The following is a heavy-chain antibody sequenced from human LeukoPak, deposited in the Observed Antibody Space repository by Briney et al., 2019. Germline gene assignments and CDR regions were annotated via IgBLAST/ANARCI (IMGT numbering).Heavy chain of an antibody. CDR3: AKQATYYYDSSGYSSLIL. CDR1: GFTFSSYA. J-gene: IGHJ4*02. D-gene: IGHD3-22*01. V-gene: IGHV3-23*01. Sequence: GGSLRLSCAASGFTFSSYAMSWVRQAPGKGLEWVSAISGSGGSTYYADSVKGRFTISRDNSKNTLYLQMNSLRAEDTAVYYCAKQATYYYDSSGYSSLILWGQGTLVTVSS. CDR2: ISGSGGST.